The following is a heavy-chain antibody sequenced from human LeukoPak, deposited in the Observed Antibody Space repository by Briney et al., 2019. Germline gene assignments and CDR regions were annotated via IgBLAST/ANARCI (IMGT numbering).Heavy chain of an antibody. J-gene: IGHJ4*02. CDR3: AKVVQYTASTGTGLDY. CDR2: IWYDGSYK. CDR1: GITFINYG. Sequence: PGGSLRLSCAASGITFINYGMHWVRQAPGKGLDWVAVIWYDGSYKYYADSVKGRFTISRDNSKNTLYLQMNSLRAEDTAIYYCAKVVQYTASTGTGLDYWGQGTLVTVSS. V-gene: IGHV3-33*06. D-gene: IGHD6-13*01.